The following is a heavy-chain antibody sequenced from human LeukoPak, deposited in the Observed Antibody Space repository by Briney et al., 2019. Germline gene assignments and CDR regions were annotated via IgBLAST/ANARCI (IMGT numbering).Heavy chain of an antibody. J-gene: IGHJ4*02. Sequence: ASVKVSCKASGYTFSSYDINWVRQATGQGLELMGWMNPISGNTGYAQKFRGRVTITRDNSINTAYMDLTNLRSEDTAVYYCARGQSGRRFLADYWGQGTLVTVSS. CDR2: MNPISGNT. V-gene: IGHV1-8*01. D-gene: IGHD3-3*01. CDR3: ARGQSGRRFLADY. CDR1: GYTFSSYD.